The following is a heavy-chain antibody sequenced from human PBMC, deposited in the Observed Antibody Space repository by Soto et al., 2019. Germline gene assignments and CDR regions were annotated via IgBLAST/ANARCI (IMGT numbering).Heavy chain of an antibody. J-gene: IGHJ1*01. Sequence: GGSLRISCAASGFTFNSYAMMWVRQAPGKGLEWVSSTSGAGDSTSYADSVKGRFTISRDNSRTTLYLQMNSLRAEDTALYCCVKYDCAAAGCRRLQHWGQGTMVTVSS. V-gene: IGHV3-23*01. D-gene: IGHD3-3*01. CDR2: TSGAGDST. CDR3: VKYDCAAAGCRRLQH. CDR1: GFTFNSYA.